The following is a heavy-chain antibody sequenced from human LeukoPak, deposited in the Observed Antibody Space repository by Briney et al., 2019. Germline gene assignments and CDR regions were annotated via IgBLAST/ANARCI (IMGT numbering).Heavy chain of an antibody. Sequence: GGSLRLSRAASGFTFSSYAMHWVRQAPGKGLEWVAVISYDGSNKYYADSVKGRFTISRDNSKNTLYLQMNSLRAEDTAVYYCARVRYSSGHYHDYWGQGTLVTVSS. CDR1: GFTFSSYA. D-gene: IGHD6-19*01. CDR2: ISYDGSNK. V-gene: IGHV3-30*04. J-gene: IGHJ4*02. CDR3: ARVRYSSGHYHDY.